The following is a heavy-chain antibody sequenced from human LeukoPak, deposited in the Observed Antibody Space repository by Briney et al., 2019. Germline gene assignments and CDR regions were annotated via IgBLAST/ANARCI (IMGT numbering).Heavy chain of an antibody. V-gene: IGHV4-30-4*08. Sequence: PSETLSLTCTVSGGSISSSSYYWGWIRQPPGTGLEWIGYIYHSGNTYYNPSLKSRVAISIDSSKKQFSLKLSSVTAADTAVYYCARGGSDGYLFDFWGQGTLVTVSS. CDR3: ARGGSDGYLFDF. J-gene: IGHJ4*02. D-gene: IGHD5-24*01. CDR1: GGSISSSSYY. CDR2: IYHSGNT.